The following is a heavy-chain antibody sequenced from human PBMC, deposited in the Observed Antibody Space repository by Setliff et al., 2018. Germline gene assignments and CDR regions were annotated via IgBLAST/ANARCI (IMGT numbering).Heavy chain of an antibody. D-gene: IGHD6-19*01. J-gene: IGHJ4*02. CDR2: IYYSGNT. V-gene: IGHV4-38-2*01. CDR3: ARHRAVAGAYYFDF. Sequence: AVSVYSISRDCHWGWIRQPPGKGLEWIGSIYYSGNTYYNASLKGRVTISGDTSKNQFSLKLTAVTAADTAIYYCARHRAVAGAYYFDFWGQGTLVTVSS. CDR1: VYSISRDCH.